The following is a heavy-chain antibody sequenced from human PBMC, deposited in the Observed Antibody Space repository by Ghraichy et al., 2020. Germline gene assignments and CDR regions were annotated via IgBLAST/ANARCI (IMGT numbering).Heavy chain of an antibody. D-gene: IGHD3-10*01. Sequence: GESLNISCAASGFTFSNYEMNWVRQAPGKGLEWVLYISSDNNTIYYTDSVKGRFTISRDNAKNSLYLQMNSLRAEDTAIYYCARDSRWFGEFLFDYWGQGTLVTVSS. V-gene: IGHV3-48*03. J-gene: IGHJ4*02. CDR3: ARDSRWFGEFLFDY. CDR1: GFTFSNYE. CDR2: ISSDNNTI.